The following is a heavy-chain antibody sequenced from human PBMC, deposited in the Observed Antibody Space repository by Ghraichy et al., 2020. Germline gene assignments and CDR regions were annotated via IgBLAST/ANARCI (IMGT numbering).Heavy chain of an antibody. J-gene: IGHJ2*01. V-gene: IGHV1-69*13. CDR3: AREPGEMATTWYFDL. CDR2: IIPIFGTA. Sequence: SVKVSCKASGGTFSSYAISWVRQAPGQGLEWMGGIIPIFGTANYAQKFQGRVTITADESTSTAYMELSSLRSEDTAVYYCAREPGEMATTWYFDLWGRGTLVTVSS. CDR1: GGTFSSYA. D-gene: IGHD5-24*01.